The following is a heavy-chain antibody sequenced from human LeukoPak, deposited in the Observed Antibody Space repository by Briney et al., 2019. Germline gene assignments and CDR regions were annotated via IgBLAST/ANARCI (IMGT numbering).Heavy chain of an antibody. J-gene: IGHJ4*02. CDR1: GFTFSSYS. Sequence: GGSLRLSCAASGFTFSSYSMNWVRQAPGKGLEWVSSISSSSSYIYYADSVRGRFTISRDNSKNTLYLQMNSLRAEDTAVYYCARGYNYYDSSGYQLLVGYYFDYWGQGTLVTVSS. V-gene: IGHV3-21*01. CDR2: ISSSSSYI. CDR3: ARGYNYYDSSGYQLLVGYYFDY. D-gene: IGHD3-22*01.